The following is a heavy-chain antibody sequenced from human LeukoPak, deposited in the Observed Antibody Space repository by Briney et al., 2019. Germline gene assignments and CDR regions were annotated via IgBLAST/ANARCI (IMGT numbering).Heavy chain of an antibody. J-gene: IGHJ4*02. CDR3: ASSGYSYGYYFDY. CDR2: INPNSGGT. V-gene: IGHV1-2*06. Sequence: ASVKVSCKASGGTFSSYTISWVRQAPGQGLEWMGRINPNSGGTNYAQKFQGRVTMTRDTSISTAYMELSRLRSDDTAVYYCASSGYSYGYYFDYWGQGTLVTVSS. CDR1: GGTFSSYT. D-gene: IGHD5-18*01.